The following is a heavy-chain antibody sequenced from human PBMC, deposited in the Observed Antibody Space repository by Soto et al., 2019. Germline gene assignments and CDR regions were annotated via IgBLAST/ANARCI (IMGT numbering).Heavy chain of an antibody. V-gene: IGHV3-53*01. J-gene: IGHJ4*02. CDR3: VQTTGWPGFDF. CDR1: GFTVSIKY. D-gene: IGHD6-19*01. CDR2: IYGGGTT. Sequence: EVQLVESGGGLIQPGGSLRLSCAASGFTVSIKYMTWVRQAPGKGLEWVSVIYGGGTTYYADSVKGRFTISRDNSKNTLYLEMNSLRAEDTAVYYCVQTTGWPGFDFWGQGTLVTVSS.